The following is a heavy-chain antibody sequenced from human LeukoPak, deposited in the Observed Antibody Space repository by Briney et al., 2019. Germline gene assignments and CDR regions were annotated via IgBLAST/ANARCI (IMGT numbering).Heavy chain of an antibody. J-gene: IGHJ6*03. V-gene: IGHV1-2*02. CDR3: ARAGMWVHGSSWSHSYYYYYMDV. Sequence: ASVKVSCKASGCTFTGYYMHWVRQAPGQGLEWMGWINPNSGGTNYAQKFQGRVTMTRDTSISTAYMELSRLRSDDTAVYYCARAGMWVHGSSWSHSYYYYYMDVWGKGTTVTVSS. CDR2: INPNSGGT. D-gene: IGHD6-13*01. CDR1: GCTFTGYY.